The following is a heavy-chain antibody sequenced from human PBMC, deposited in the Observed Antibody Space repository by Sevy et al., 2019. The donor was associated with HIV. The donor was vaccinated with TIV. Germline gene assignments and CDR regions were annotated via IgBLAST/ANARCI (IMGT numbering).Heavy chain of an antibody. D-gene: IGHD2-21*01. CDR1: GFTFNIYA. CDR3: AKDGVSRNKLWDWFDP. CDR2: IGGGDT. J-gene: IGHJ5*02. V-gene: IGHV3-23*01. Sequence: GGSLRLSCATSGFTFNIYAMSWVRQAPGKGLKWVSTIGGGDTYYADSVKGRFTISRDDSKSAVYLQMNSLRADDTAVYYCAKDGVSRNKLWDWFDPWGQRTLVTVSS.